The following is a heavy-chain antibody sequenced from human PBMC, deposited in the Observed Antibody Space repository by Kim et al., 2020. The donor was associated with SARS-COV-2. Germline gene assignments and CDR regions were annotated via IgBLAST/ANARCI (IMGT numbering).Heavy chain of an antibody. CDR1: GGSISSYY. V-gene: IGHV4-59*13. Sequence: SETLSLTCTVSGGSISSYYWSWIRQPPGKGLEWIGYIYYSGSTNYNPSLKSRVTISVDTSKNQFSLKLSSVTAADTAVYYCARMEEGWLPLDYWGQGTLVTVSS. CDR2: IYYSGST. CDR3: ARMEEGWLPLDY. D-gene: IGHD5-12*01. J-gene: IGHJ4*02.